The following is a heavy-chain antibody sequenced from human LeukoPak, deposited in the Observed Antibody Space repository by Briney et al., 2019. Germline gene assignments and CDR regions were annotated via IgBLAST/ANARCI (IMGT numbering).Heavy chain of an antibody. CDR1: GFTFSSYA. J-gene: IGHJ4*02. CDR2: ISSNGGST. CDR3: ARDAGYGDLDY. V-gene: IGHV3-64*01. D-gene: IGHD4-17*01. Sequence: PGGSLRLSCAASGFTFSSYAMHWVRQAPGKGLEYVSAISSNGGSTYYANSVKGRFTISRDNSKNTLYLQMGSLRAEDMAVYYCARDAGYGDLDYWGQGTLVTVSS.